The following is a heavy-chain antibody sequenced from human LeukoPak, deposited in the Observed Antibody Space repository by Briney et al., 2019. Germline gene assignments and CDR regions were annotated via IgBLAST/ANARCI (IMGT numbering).Heavy chain of an antibody. CDR2: ISGSGNYR. CDR1: QFTFSSYT. V-gene: IGHV3-21*01. Sequence: GGSLRLSCAASQFTFSSYTMNWVRQAPGKGLEWVSSISGSGNYRYYADSVRGRFTISRDNAKNSPFLQMNSLKAEDTAVYYCASPNPRIAARPYYYYYMDVWGKGTTVTVSS. J-gene: IGHJ6*03. D-gene: IGHD6-6*01. CDR3: ASPNPRIAARPYYYYYMDV.